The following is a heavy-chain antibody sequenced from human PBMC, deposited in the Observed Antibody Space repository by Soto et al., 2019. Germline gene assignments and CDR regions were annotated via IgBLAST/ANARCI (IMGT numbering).Heavy chain of an antibody. D-gene: IGHD1-26*01. V-gene: IGHV3-30*18. J-gene: IGHJ6*02. CDR3: AKSDARRWVYYYGMDV. Sequence: HPGGSLRLSCAASGFTFSSYGMHWVRQAPGKGLEWVAVISYDGSNKYYADSVKGRFTISRDNSKNTLYLQMNSLRAEDTAVYYCAKSDARRWVYYYGMDVWGQGTTVTVSS. CDR2: ISYDGSNK. CDR1: GFTFSSYG.